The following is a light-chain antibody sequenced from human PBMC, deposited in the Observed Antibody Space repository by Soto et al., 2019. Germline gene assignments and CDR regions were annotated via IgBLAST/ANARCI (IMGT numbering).Light chain of an antibody. CDR1: TSDVGGYNL. CDR2: EGT. J-gene: IGLJ1*01. Sequence: QSALTQPASVSGSPGQSITISCSGTTSDVGGYNLVSWYQQHTAKAPKLLIYEGTQRPSGVSNRFSGSKSGNTASLTISALQAEDEADYFCNSYTSSTSLPYVFGTGTKVTVL. CDR3: NSYTSSTSLPYV. V-gene: IGLV2-14*02.